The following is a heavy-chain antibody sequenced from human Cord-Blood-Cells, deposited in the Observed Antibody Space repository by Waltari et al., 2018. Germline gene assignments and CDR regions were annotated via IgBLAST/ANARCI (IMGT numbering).Heavy chain of an antibody. CDR3: ARVDCSSTSCYKNWFDP. Sequence: QVQLQQWRAGMLKPSETLSLTCAVYGGYFSGYYWTWIRQTPGKGLEWNGEINHSGRTNYHPSLKSRVTISVDTSKNQFSLNLSSVTAADTAVYYCARVDCSSTSCYKNWFDPWGQGTLVTVSS. D-gene: IGHD2-2*02. CDR2: INHSGRT. CDR1: GGYFSGYY. V-gene: IGHV4-34*01. J-gene: IGHJ5*02.